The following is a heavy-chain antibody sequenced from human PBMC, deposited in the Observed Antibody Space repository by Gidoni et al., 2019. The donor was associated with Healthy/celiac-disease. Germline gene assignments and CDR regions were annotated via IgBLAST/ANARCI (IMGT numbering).Heavy chain of an antibody. CDR2: ICGSGGST. D-gene: IGHD1-26*01. CDR1: GFPFSSYA. J-gene: IGHJ3*02. V-gene: IGHV3-23*01. Sequence: EVQLLESGGGLVQPGGSLRLSCAASGFPFSSYAMSWVRQAPGKGLEWVSAICGSGGSTYYADSVKGRFTISRDNSKNTLYLQMNSLRAEDTAVYYCAKDLSGSYFLWPHLPYAFDIWGQGTMVTVSS. CDR3: AKDLSGSYFLWPHLPYAFDI.